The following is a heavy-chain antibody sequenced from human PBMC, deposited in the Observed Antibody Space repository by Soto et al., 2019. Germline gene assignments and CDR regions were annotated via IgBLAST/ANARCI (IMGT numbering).Heavy chain of an antibody. Sequence: QLQLQESGPGLVKPSETLSLTCTVSGGSISSSGDYWGWIRRSPGKDLEWIGSIHYSGTTYYKPCLSSRVPMTIAPSKNPFPLQLSSVTAADPAVYYCARHLGGAEGTMGPSKIWGQGILVTVTS. D-gene: IGHD3-16*01. CDR1: GGSISSSGDY. CDR3: ARHLGGAEGTMGPSKI. J-gene: IGHJ3*01. CDR2: IHYSGTT. V-gene: IGHV4-39*01.